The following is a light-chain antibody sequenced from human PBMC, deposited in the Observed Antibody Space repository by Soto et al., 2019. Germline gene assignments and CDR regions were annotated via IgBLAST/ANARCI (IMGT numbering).Light chain of an antibody. CDR1: QDIRNH. CDR3: LQDFNFPFT. Sequence: AIQMTQSPSSLSASVGDRVTITCRASQDIRNHLAWYQQKPGTAPKVLISAASSLQTGVPSRFSGSGPGTDFTLTISSLQPEDFATYYCLQDFNFPFTFGQGTKLEVK. CDR2: AAS. V-gene: IGKV1-6*01. J-gene: IGKJ2*01.